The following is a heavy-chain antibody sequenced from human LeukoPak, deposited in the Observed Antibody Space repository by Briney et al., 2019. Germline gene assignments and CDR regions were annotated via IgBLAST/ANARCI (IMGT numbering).Heavy chain of an antibody. V-gene: IGHV4-34*01. D-gene: IGHD5-18*01. Sequence: SETLSLTCAVYGGSFSGYYWSWIRQPPGKGLEWIGEINHSGSTNYNPSLKSRVTLSVDTSKNQFSLKLSSVTAADTAVYYCARFHPTASLDYWGQGTLVTVSS. CDR2: INHSGST. CDR3: ARFHPTASLDY. CDR1: GGSFSGYY. J-gene: IGHJ4*02.